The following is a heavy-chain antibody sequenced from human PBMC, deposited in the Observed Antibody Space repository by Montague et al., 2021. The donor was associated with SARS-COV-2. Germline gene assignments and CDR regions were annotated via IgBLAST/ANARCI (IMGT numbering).Heavy chain of an antibody. D-gene: IGHD2-2*02. CDR3: ASLTLGYCSSTSCYSDWFDP. J-gene: IGHJ5*02. Sequence: SETLSLTCTVSGGSISDGGYSWTWVRQLPGKGLEWIGCIYYSGSTNYNPSLKSRVTISVDTSKNQFSLKLSSVTAADTAVYYCASLTLGYCSSTSCYSDWFDPWGQGTLVTVSS. V-gene: IGHV4-61*08. CDR1: GGSISDGGYS. CDR2: IYYSGST.